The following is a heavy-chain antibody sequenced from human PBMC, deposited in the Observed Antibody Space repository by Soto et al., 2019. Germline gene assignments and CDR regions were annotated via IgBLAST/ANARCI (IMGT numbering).Heavy chain of an antibody. CDR1: GFTFSSYA. Sequence: QPGGSLRLSCAASGFTFSSYAMSWVRQAPGKGLEWVSAISGSGGSTYYADSVKGRFTISRDNSKNTLYLQMNSLRAEDTAVYYCAKDGGYCSSTSCDRVVGQNWFDPWGQGTLVTVSS. J-gene: IGHJ5*02. V-gene: IGHV3-23*01. CDR3: AKDGGYCSSTSCDRVVGQNWFDP. D-gene: IGHD2-2*01. CDR2: ISGSGGST.